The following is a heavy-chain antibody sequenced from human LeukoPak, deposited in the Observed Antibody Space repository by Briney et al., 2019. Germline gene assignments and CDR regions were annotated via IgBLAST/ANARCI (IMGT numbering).Heavy chain of an antibody. V-gene: IGHV1-69*01. D-gene: IGHD1-7*01. J-gene: IGHJ3*02. Sequence: SVKVSCKASGGTFSSYAISWVRQAPGQGLEWMGGIIPIFGTANYAQKFQGRVTITADESTSTAYIELSSLRSEDTAVYYCARCLNWNYPKIFDAFDIWGQGTVVTVSS. CDR1: GGTFSSYA. CDR2: IIPIFGTA. CDR3: ARCLNWNYPKIFDAFDI.